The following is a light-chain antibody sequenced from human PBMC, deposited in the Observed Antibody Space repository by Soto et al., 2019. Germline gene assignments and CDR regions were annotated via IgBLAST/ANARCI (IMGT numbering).Light chain of an antibody. CDR2: GAS. Sequence: EIVLTQSPGTLSLSPGERATLSCRASQSVSSNYLAWYQQKPGQAPRLLIYGASSRATGISDRFSGSGSGTDCTLTISGVEPEDFAVYSCHHYGSSPPMYTFGQGTKLEIK. CDR3: HHYGSSPPMYT. CDR1: QSVSSNY. V-gene: IGKV3-20*01. J-gene: IGKJ2*01.